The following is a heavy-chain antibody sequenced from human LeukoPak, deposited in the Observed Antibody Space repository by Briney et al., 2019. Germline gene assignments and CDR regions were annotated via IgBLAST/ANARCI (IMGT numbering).Heavy chain of an antibody. J-gene: IGHJ4*02. CDR2: VNLQGST. Sequence: SGTLSLTCGVSGGSITSTNYWTWVRQPPGKGLEWIGEVNLQGSTSYNPSLMGRVAISVDMSENHISLQLTSVTAADTAVYYCAREGGPYRPLDYSGQGTLVTVSS. V-gene: IGHV4-4*02. CDR1: GGSITSTNY. CDR3: AREGGPYRPLDY. D-gene: IGHD6-25*01.